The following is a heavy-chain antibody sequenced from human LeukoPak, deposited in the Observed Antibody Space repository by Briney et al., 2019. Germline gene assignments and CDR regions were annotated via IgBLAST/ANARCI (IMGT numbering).Heavy chain of an antibody. V-gene: IGHV4-4*09. CDR1: GGSISSYY. Sequence: SETLSLTCTVPGGSISSYYWSWIRQPPGKGLEWIGYIYTSGSTNYNPSLKSRVTISVVTSKNQFSLKLSSVTAADTAVYYCARPFQWLRGAFDIWGQGTMVTVSS. CDR2: IYTSGST. J-gene: IGHJ3*02. D-gene: IGHD5-12*01. CDR3: ARPFQWLRGAFDI.